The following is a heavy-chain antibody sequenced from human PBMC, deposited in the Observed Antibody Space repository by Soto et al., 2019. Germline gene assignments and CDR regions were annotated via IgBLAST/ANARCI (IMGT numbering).Heavy chain of an antibody. J-gene: IGHJ4*02. D-gene: IGHD1-26*01. CDR2: INAGNGNT. Sequence: ASVKVSCKASGYTFTSYAMHWVRQAPGQRLEWMGWINAGNGNTKYSQKFQGRVTITRDTSASTAYMELNSLRAEDTAVYYCAKDGRRWDLPADYWGQGALVTVSS. V-gene: IGHV1-3*01. CDR3: AKDGRRWDLPADY. CDR1: GYTFTSYA.